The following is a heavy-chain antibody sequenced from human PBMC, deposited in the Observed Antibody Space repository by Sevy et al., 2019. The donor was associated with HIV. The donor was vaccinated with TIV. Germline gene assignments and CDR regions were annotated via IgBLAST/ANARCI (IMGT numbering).Heavy chain of an antibody. CDR1: GFTFSSYN. V-gene: IGHV3-21*01. CDR2: ISSSSNYI. J-gene: IGHJ6*02. D-gene: IGHD2-15*01. Sequence: GGSLRLSCAASGFTFSSYNMNWVRQASGKGLEWVSSISSSSNYIYYADSMKGRFTISRDNAKNSLYLQMNSLRAEDTAVYYCARVVAYCSGGSCFPGYYYGMDVWGQGTTVTVSS. CDR3: ARVVAYCSGGSCFPGYYYGMDV.